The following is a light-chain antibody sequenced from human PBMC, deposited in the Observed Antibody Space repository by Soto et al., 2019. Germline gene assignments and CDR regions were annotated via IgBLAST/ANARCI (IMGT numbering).Light chain of an antibody. Sequence: DIQMTQSPSSLSASVGDRVTITCRASQSISSYLNWYQQKPRKAPKLLIYAASSLQSGVPSRFSGSGSWNDFTLTISRLQPEDFATYYCQPIYSYPFTFGQGTKLEIK. V-gene: IGKV1-39*01. J-gene: IGKJ2*01. CDR1: QSISSY. CDR2: AAS. CDR3: QPIYSYPFT.